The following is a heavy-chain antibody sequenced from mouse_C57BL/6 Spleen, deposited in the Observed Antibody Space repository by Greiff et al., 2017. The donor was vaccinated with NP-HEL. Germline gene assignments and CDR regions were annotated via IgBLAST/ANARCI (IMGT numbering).Heavy chain of an antibody. CDR3: ARRAFYYGTSYAMDY. Sequence: VMLVESGPGLVAPSQRLSIPCPVSGFSLTSYAISWVRQPPGKGLEWLGVIWTGGGTNSNSALKSRLSISKDNYKSQVFLKKNSLQTDDTARYYCARRAFYYGTSYAMDYWGQGTSVTVSS. J-gene: IGHJ4*01. V-gene: IGHV2-9-1*01. D-gene: IGHD2-1*01. CDR1: GFSLTSYA. CDR2: IWTGGGT.